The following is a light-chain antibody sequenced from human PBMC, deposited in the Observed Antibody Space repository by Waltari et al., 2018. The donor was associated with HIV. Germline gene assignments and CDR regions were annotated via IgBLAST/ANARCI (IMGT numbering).Light chain of an antibody. CDR3: LEYVSDTQT. CDR2: GAT. J-gene: IGKJ1*01. V-gene: IGKV1-17*01. Sequence: DIQMTQSPSSLSASVGDRVTITCRASQYIRDDLGWYQHKPGRAPKSLIYGATTLQRGVPSRFSGSGYGTEFTLTISSLQPEDFATYYCLEYVSDTQTFGQGTKVEVK. CDR1: QYIRDD.